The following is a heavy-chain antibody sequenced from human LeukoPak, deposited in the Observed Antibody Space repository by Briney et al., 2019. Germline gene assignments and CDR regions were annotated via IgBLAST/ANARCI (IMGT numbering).Heavy chain of an antibody. V-gene: IGHV1-8*01. CDR1: GYTFTSYD. D-gene: IGHD6-13*01. CDR3: ASLSYSSSWYDYYGMDV. Sequence: GASLKVSCKASGYTFTSYDINWVRQATGQGLEWMGWMNPNSGNTGYAQKFQGRVTMTRNTSISTAYMELSSLRSEDTAVYYCASLSYSSSWYDYYGMDVWGQGTTVTVSS. J-gene: IGHJ6*02. CDR2: MNPNSGNT.